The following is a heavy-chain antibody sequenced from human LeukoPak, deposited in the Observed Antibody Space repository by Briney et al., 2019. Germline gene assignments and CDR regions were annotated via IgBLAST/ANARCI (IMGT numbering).Heavy chain of an antibody. J-gene: IGHJ4*02. CDR1: GGSINSSSYY. V-gene: IGHV4-39*07. CDR3: ARGTVATGADY. Sequence: SETLSLTCTVSGGSINSSSYYWGWIRQPPGKGLEWIGSIHYRGSTYYNPSLKSRVTISVDTSENQFSLRLNSVTAADTAVYYCARGTVATGADYWGQGTLVTVSS. CDR2: IHYRGST. D-gene: IGHD5-12*01.